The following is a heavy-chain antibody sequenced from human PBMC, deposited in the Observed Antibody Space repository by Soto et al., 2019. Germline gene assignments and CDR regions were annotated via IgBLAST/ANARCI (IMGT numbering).Heavy chain of an antibody. D-gene: IGHD1-1*01. V-gene: IGHV1-58*01. CDR3: AADIWNRRYYYYGMDV. Sequence: SVKVSCKASGFTFTSSAVQWVRQARGQRLEWIGWIVVGSGNTNYAQKFQERVTITRDMSTSTAYMELSSLRSEDTAVYYCAADIWNRRYYYYGMDVWGQGTLVTVSS. CDR1: GFTFTSSA. CDR2: IVVGSGNT. J-gene: IGHJ6*02.